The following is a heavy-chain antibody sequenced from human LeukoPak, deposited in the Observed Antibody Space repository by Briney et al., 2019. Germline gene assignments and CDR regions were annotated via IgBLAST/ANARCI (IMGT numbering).Heavy chain of an antibody. D-gene: IGHD6-6*01. CDR3: ARTSYSTSDGY. V-gene: IGHV3-23*01. J-gene: IGHJ4*02. CDR1: GFTFRSYA. CDR2: IGGSGTST. Sequence: GGSLRLSCAASGFTFRSYAMTWVRQAPRKGLEWVSSIGGSGTSTYYGDSVKGRFTISRDNSKNTLYLQMNSLRAEDTAVYYCARTSYSTSDGYWGQGTLVTVSS.